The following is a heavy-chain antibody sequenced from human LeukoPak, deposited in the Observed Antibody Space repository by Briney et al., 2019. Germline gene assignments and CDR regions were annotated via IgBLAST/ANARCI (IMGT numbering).Heavy chain of an antibody. D-gene: IGHD6-13*01. J-gene: IGHJ3*02. CDR3: ARQQRGAFDI. CDR1: GDSVSSNSAA. Sequence: SQTLSLTCAISGDSVSSNSAAWNWITQSPSRGLEWLGRTYYTSKWYNDYAVSVKSRITINPDTSKNQFSLQLNSVTPGDTAVYYCARQQRGAFDIWGQGTMVTVSS. V-gene: IGHV6-1*01. CDR2: TYYTSKWYN.